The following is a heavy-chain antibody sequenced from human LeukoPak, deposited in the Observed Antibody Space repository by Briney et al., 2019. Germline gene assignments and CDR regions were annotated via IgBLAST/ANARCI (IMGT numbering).Heavy chain of an antibody. CDR2: IYWDDDE. Sequence: KQSGPTLVNPTQTLTLTCTFSGFSFSTSGVGVGWIRQPPGKALEWLALIYWDDDERYSPSLKSRLTITKDTSKNQVVLTMTNMDPVDTATYYCAHRRPYCSSTSCYGFVFDYWGQGTLVTVSS. CDR1: GFSFSTSGVG. CDR3: AHRRPYCSSTSCYGFVFDY. J-gene: IGHJ4*02. D-gene: IGHD2-2*01. V-gene: IGHV2-5*02.